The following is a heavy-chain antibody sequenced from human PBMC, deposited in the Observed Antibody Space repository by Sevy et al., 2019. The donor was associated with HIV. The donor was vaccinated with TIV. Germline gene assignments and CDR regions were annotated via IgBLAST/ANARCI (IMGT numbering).Heavy chain of an antibody. J-gene: IGHJ6*02. Sequence: GGSLRLSCAASGFTFSSYWMSWVRQAPGKGLEWVANIKQDGSEKYYVDSVKGRFTISRDNAKNSPNLQMNSLSAEDTAVYYSARDWNVGYDILTDYYTDYYYYGMDVWGQGTTVTVSS. CDR3: ARDWNVGYDILTDYYTDYYYYGMDV. D-gene: IGHD3-9*01. CDR2: IKQDGSEK. CDR1: GFTFSSYW. V-gene: IGHV3-7*01.